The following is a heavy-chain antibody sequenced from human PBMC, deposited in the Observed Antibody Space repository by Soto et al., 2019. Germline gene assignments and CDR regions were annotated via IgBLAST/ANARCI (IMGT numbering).Heavy chain of an antibody. CDR3: ASSWVLAATPQAEYFQH. CDR1: GDSVSSNSAA. D-gene: IGHD2-15*01. V-gene: IGHV6-1*01. CDR2: TYYRSKWYN. Sequence: SQTLSLTCAISGDSVSSNSAAWNWIRQSPSRGIEWLGRTYYRSKWYNDYAVSVKSRITINPDTSKNQFSLQLNSVTPEDAAVYYCASSWVLAATPQAEYFQHWGQGTLVTVSS. J-gene: IGHJ1*01.